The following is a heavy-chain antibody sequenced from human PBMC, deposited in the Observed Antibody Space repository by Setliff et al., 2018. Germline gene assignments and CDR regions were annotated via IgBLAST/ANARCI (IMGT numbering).Heavy chain of an antibody. D-gene: IGHD3-10*01. V-gene: IGHV4-34*01. J-gene: IGHJ3*02. CDR3: ARRWNFGPYGSGIHDGFDM. CDR1: DGSLSDYY. Sequence: PSETLSLTCAVYDGSLSDYYWSWIRQPPGKGLEWIGEINHYGSTNYKSSLRSRVTISLDTSENQFSLKLNSVTAADTAVYYCARRWNFGPYGSGIHDGFDMWGQGTMVTVSS. CDR2: INHYGST.